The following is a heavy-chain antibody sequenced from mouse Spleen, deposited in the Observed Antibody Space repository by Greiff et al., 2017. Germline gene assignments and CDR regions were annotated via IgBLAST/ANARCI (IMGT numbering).Heavy chain of an antibody. J-gene: IGHJ4*01. D-gene: IGHD2-12*01. CDR2: IDPETGGT. CDR1: GYTFTDYE. Sequence: VQLQQSGAELVRPGASVTLSCKASGYTFTDYEMHWVKQTPVHGLEWIGAIDPETGGTAYNQKFKGKAILTADKSSSTAYMELRSLTSEDSAVYYCTRYYSPYYAMDYWGQGTSVTVSS. CDR3: TRYYSPYYAMDY. V-gene: IGHV1-15*01.